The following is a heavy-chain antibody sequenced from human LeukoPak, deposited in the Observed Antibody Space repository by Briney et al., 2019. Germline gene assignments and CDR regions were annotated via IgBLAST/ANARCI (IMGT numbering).Heavy chain of an antibody. CDR2: IYYSGST. D-gene: IGHD4-17*01. Sequence: SETLSLTCTVSGGSISSYYWSWIRQPPGKGLEWIGYIYYSGSTNYNPSLKSRVTISVDTSKNQFSLKLSSVTAADTAVYYCARSQPDYGDYSYWGQGTLVTVSS. V-gene: IGHV4-59*08. J-gene: IGHJ4*02. CDR1: GGSISSYY. CDR3: ARSQPDYGDYSY.